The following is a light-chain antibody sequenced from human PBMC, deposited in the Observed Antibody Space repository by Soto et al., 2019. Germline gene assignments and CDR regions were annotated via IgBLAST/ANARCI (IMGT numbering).Light chain of an antibody. CDR1: QSISSW. CDR2: KAS. V-gene: IGKV1-5*03. Sequence: DIQMTQSPPTLSASVGDRVTITCRASQSISSWLAWYQQKPGKAPKLLIYKASSLESGVPSRFSGSGSGTEFTLTISSLQPDDFATYYCQLGFTFGPGTKVDIK. CDR3: QLGFT. J-gene: IGKJ3*01.